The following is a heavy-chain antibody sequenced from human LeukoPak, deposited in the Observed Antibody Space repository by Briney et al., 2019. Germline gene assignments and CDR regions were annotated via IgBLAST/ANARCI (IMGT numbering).Heavy chain of an antibody. J-gene: IGHJ6*02. CDR1: GGSISSYY. D-gene: IGHD1-1*01. CDR2: IYTSGST. Sequence: PSETLSLTCTVSGGSISSYYWSWIRQPAGKGLEWIGRIYTSGSTNYNPSLKSRVTMSVDTSKNQSSLKLSSVTAADTAVYYCARTLEPRYYYYYGMDVWGQGTTVTVSS. V-gene: IGHV4-4*07. CDR3: ARTLEPRYYYYYGMDV.